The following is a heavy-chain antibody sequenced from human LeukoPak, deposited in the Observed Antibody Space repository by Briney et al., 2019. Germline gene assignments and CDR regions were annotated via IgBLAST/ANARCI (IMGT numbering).Heavy chain of an antibody. CDR3: ARGLRGPGRYYYDSSGPTSPFDY. J-gene: IGHJ4*02. Sequence: ASVKVSCKASGYTFTSYGISWVRQAPGQGLEWMGWISAYNGNTNYAQKLQGRVTMTTDTSTSAAYMELRSLRSDDTAVYYCARGLRGPGRYYYDSSGPTSPFDYWGQGTLVTVSS. V-gene: IGHV1-18*01. CDR2: ISAYNGNT. D-gene: IGHD3-22*01. CDR1: GYTFTSYG.